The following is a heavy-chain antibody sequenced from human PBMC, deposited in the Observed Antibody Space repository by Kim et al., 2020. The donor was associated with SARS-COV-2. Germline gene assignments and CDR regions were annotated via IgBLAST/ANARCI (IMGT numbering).Heavy chain of an antibody. CDR3: ARDDSWAFDY. CDR2: INRDASGM. V-gene: IGHV3-48*02. Sequence: GGSLRLSCAASGFSFSRYAMNWVRQAPGKGLEWISHINRDASGMWYADSVKGRLAVSRDNAKNSLYLQMNSLSDKDTAVYYCARDDSWAFDYWGQGGLVTVSS. J-gene: IGHJ4*02. D-gene: IGHD1-26*01. CDR1: GFSFSRYA.